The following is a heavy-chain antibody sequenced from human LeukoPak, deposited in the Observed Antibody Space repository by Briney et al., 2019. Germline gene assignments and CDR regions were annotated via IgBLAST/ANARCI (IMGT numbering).Heavy chain of an antibody. V-gene: IGHV4-34*01. J-gene: IGHJ3*02. D-gene: IGHD3-10*01. Sequence: SETLSLTCAVYGGSFSGYYWSWIRRPPGKGLEWIGEINHSGSTNYNPSLKSRVTISVDTSKNQFSLKLSSVTAADTAVYYCARSRNYYGSADAFDIWGQGTMVTVSS. CDR1: GGSFSGYY. CDR2: INHSGST. CDR3: ARSRNYYGSADAFDI.